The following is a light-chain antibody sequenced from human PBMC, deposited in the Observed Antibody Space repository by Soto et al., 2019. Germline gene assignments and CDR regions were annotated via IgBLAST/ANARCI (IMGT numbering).Light chain of an antibody. CDR1: SSDVGDYNY. CDR3: SSYTSSSTPVV. V-gene: IGLV2-14*01. J-gene: IGLJ2*01. CDR2: EVS. Sequence: QSALTQPASVSGSPGQSITISCTGTSSDVGDYNYVSWYQQHPGKAPKLMIYEVSNRPSGVSNRFSGSKSGNTASLTVSGLQAADEADYYCSSYTSSSTPVVFGGGTKLTVL.